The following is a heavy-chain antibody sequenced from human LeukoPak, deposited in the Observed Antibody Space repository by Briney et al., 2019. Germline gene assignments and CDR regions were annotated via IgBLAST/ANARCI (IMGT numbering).Heavy chain of an antibody. V-gene: IGHV3-74*01. D-gene: IGHD4-17*01. CDR3: GRGPSRVTTSLAY. CDR1: GFTFSSYW. J-gene: IGHJ4*02. Sequence: GGSLRLSCAASGFTFSSYWMHWVRQAPGKGLVWVSRINSDGSSTSYADSVKGRFTISRDNAKNTLFLQMNSLRAEDAAVYYCGRGPSRVTTSLAYWGQGTLVTVSS. CDR2: INSDGSST.